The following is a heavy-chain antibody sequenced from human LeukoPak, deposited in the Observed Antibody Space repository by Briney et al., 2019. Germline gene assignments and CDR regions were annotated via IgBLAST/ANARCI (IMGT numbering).Heavy chain of an antibody. CDR3: AREDSYYYDSSGYRWSGFDY. CDR1: GGSFSGYY. D-gene: IGHD3-22*01. J-gene: IGHJ4*02. V-gene: IGHV4-34*01. CDR2: INHSGST. Sequence: SETLSLTCAVYGGSFSGYYWSWIRQPPGKGLEWIGEINHSGSTNYNPSLKSRVTISVDTSKNQFSLKLSSVTAADTAVYYCAREDSYYYDSSGYRWSGFDYWGQGTLVTVSS.